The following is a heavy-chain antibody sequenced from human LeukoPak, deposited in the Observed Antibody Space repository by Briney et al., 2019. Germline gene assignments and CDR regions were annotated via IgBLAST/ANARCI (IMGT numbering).Heavy chain of an antibody. Sequence: PSETLSLTCTVSGGSISSSSYYWGWIRQPPGKGLEWIGSIYYSGSTYYNPSLKSRVTISVDTSKNQFSLKLSSVTAADTAVYYCARQVGATERDAFDIWGQGTMVTVSS. J-gene: IGHJ3*02. V-gene: IGHV4-39*01. D-gene: IGHD1-26*01. CDR3: ARQVGATERDAFDI. CDR1: GGSISSSSYY. CDR2: IYYSGST.